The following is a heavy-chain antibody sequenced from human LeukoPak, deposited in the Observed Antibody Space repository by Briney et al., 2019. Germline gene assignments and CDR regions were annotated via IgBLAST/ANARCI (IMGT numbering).Heavy chain of an antibody. V-gene: IGHV3-23*01. CDR1: GFTFSSYA. D-gene: IGHD2-15*01. CDR2: ISGSGGST. J-gene: IGHJ4*02. CDR3: AKSPRYCSGGSCYSVY. Sequence: GGSLRLSCAASGFTFSSYAMSWVRQAPGKGLEWGSAISGSGGSTYYADSVKGRFTISRDNSKNTLYLQMNSLRAEDTAVYYCAKSPRYCSGGSCYSVYWGQGTLVTVSS.